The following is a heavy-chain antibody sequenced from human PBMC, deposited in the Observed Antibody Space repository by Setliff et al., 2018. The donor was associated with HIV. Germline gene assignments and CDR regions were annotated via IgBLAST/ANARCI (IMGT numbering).Heavy chain of an antibody. V-gene: IGHV4-61*09. CDR2: VYTTGGT. Sequence: SETLSLTCTVSGGSISSGIYYWIWIRQPAGKGLEWIGHVYTTGGTNYNPSLESRLTISVDTSRNQFSLRLSSVTAADTAVYYCARAPTGVTNAFDVWGRGTMVTVSS. CDR1: GGSISSGIYY. CDR3: ARAPTGVTNAFDV. J-gene: IGHJ3*01. D-gene: IGHD2-8*02.